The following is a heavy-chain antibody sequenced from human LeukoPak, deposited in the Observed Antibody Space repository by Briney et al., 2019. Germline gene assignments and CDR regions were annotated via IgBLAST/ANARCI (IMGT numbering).Heavy chain of an antibody. CDR3: ARASGYYYYMDV. Sequence: SQTLSPTCTVSGGSISSSSSHWSWIRQPPGKGLEWIGYIYYSGSTNYNPSLKSRVTISVDTSKNQFSLKLSSVTAADTAVYYCARASGYYYYMDVWGKGTTVTVSS. CDR2: IYYSGST. D-gene: IGHD3-3*01. J-gene: IGHJ6*03. CDR1: GGSISSSSSH. V-gene: IGHV4-61*01.